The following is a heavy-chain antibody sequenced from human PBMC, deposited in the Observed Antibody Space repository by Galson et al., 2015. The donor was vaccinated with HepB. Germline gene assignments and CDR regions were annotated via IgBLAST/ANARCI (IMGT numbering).Heavy chain of an antibody. J-gene: IGHJ2*01. CDR1: VFTFSSYA. Sequence: SLIFSFSSSVFTFSSYAMSWVRQAPGKGLEWVSAISGSGGSTYYADSVKGRFTISRDNSKNTLYLQMNSLRAEDTAVYYCAKGGTGIAVAGTLSFDLWGRGTLVTVSS. V-gene: IGHV3-23*01. CDR3: AKGGTGIAVAGTLSFDL. D-gene: IGHD6-19*01. CDR2: ISGSGGST.